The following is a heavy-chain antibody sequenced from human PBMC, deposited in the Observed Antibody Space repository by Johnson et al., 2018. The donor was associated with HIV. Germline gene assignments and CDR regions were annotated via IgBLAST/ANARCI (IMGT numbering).Heavy chain of an antibody. CDR1: GFTVSSNY. J-gene: IGHJ3*02. CDR3: AKDQLVGATYAAFDI. CDR2: IYSGGST. D-gene: IGHD1-26*01. V-gene: IGHV3-53*01. Sequence: VQLVESGGGLIQPGGSLRLSCAASGFTVSSNYMSWVRQAPGKGLEWVSVIYSGGSTYYADSVKGRFTISRDNSKNTLYLQMNRLRAEDTAVYYCAKDQLVGATYAAFDIWGQGTMVTVSS.